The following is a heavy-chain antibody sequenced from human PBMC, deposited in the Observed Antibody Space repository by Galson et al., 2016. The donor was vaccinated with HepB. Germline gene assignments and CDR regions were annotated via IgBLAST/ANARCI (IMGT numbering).Heavy chain of an antibody. CDR1: GLTFSRFW. D-gene: IGHD1-1*01. V-gene: IGHV3-7*04. CDR2: INQDGSEK. CDR3: ARAYQYTLDY. Sequence: SLRLSCAASGLTFSRFWMTWVRQAPGKGLEWVANINQDGSEKHYLDSVRGRFTISRDNAKNSLYLQMNSLRAEDTAVYFCARAYQYTLDYWGQGTLGTVSS. J-gene: IGHJ4*02.